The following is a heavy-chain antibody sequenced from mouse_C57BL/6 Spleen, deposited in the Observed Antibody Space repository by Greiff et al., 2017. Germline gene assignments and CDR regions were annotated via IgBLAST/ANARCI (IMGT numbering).Heavy chain of an antibody. V-gene: IGHV14-1*01. CDR2: IDPEDGDT. D-gene: IGHD2-1*01. CDR1: GFNIKDYY. J-gene: IGHJ2*01. CDR3: LYYGNYGADY. Sequence: VHVKQSGAELVRPGASVKLSCTASGFNIKDYYMHWVKQRPEQGLEWIGRIDPEDGDTEYAPKFQGKATMTADTSSNTAYLQLSSLTSEDTAVYYCLYYGNYGADYWGKGTTLTVSS.